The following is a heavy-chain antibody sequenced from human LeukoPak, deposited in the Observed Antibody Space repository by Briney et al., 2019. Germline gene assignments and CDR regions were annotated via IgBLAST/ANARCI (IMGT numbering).Heavy chain of an antibody. CDR3: ARSTSGTFDH. Sequence: PGGSLRLSCAASGNYWMHWVRQAPGKGLVWVSHINSDGSWTSYADSVKGRFTISKDNAKNTVYLQMDSLRAGDTAVYYCARSTSGTFDHWGQGMLVTVSS. J-gene: IGHJ4*02. CDR1: GNYW. D-gene: IGHD5/OR15-5a*01. V-gene: IGHV3-74*01. CDR2: INSDGSWT.